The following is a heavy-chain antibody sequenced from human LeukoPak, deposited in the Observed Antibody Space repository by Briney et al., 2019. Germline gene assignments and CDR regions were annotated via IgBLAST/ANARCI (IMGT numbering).Heavy chain of an antibody. CDR1: GFTFSSYG. CDR2: ISHDGSNK. J-gene: IGHJ4*02. Sequence: GRSLRLSCAASGFTFSSYGMHWVRQAPGKGLEWVAVISHDGSNKYYADSVKGRFTISRDNSKNTLYLQMNSLRAEDTAVYYCAKDGTAAAGTLDYWGQGTLVTVSS. D-gene: IGHD6-13*01. V-gene: IGHV3-30*18. CDR3: AKDGTAAAGTLDY.